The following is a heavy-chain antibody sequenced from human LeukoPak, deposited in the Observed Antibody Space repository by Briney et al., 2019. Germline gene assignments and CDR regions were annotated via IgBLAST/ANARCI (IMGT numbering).Heavy chain of an antibody. CDR2: IWYDGSNK. CDR3: AREGCSSTSCYWDYYYYGKDV. J-gene: IGHJ6*02. V-gene: IGHV3-33*01. Sequence: GGSLRLSCAASGFTFSSYGMHWVRQAPGKGLEWVAVIWYDGSNKYYADSVKGRFTISRDNSKNTLYLQMNSLRAEDTAVYYCAREGCSSTSCYWDYYYYGKDVWGQGTTVTVSS. CDR1: GFTFSSYG. D-gene: IGHD2-2*01.